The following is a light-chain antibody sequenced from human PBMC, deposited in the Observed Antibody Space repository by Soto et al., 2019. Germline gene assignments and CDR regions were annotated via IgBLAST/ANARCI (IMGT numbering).Light chain of an antibody. CDR1: QSISSN. CDR3: QQYNNWPPLT. V-gene: IGKV3-15*01. CDR2: RTS. J-gene: IGKJ4*01. Sequence: IVMTHSPATLSVSPPERSTLSCSSSQSISSNLAWYQQKPGQAPRLLMFRTSSRATGFPARFSGSGSGTDFTLTISSLQSEDFAVYYCQQYNNWPPLTFGGGTKVDNK.